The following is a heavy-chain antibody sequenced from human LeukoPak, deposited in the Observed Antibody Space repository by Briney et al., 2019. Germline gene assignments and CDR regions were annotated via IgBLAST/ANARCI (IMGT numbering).Heavy chain of an antibody. J-gene: IGHJ4*02. CDR2: IYTSGST. Sequence: EPSQTLSLTCTVSGGSISSGTYYWSWIRQPAGKGLEWIGRIYTSGSTNYNPSLKSRVTISLDTSKNQSSLKLSSVTAADTAVYYCARESRERPTVVTPEFIGYWGQGTLVTVSS. V-gene: IGHV4-61*02. CDR3: ARESRERPTVVTPEFIGY. CDR1: GGSISSGTYY. D-gene: IGHD4-23*01.